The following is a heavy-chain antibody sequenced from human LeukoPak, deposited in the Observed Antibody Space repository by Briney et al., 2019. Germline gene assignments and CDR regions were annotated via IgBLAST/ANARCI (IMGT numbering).Heavy chain of an antibody. CDR3: ARGRDGGDYTPLDY. V-gene: IGHV4-59*01. D-gene: IGHD2-21*01. J-gene: IGHJ4*02. Sequence: SAPLPLSCTGSGGSISSYYWSWIRPPPGKGLEWIGYIYYSGSTNYNPSLKSRVTISVDTSKNQFSLKLSSVTAADTAVYYCARGRDGGDYTPLDYWGQGTLVTVSS. CDR1: GGSISSYY. CDR2: IYYSGST.